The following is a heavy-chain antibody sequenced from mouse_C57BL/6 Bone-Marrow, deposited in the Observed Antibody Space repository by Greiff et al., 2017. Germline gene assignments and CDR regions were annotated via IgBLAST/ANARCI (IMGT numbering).Heavy chain of an antibody. Sequence: EVNVVESGGGLVKPGGSLKLSCAASGFTFSDYGMHWVRQAPEKGLEWVAYISSGSSTIYYADTVKGRFTISRDNAKNTLFLQMTSLRSEDTAMYYCARQDYPYAMDYWGQGTSVTVSS. D-gene: IGHD5-5*01. CDR2: ISSGSSTI. CDR1: GFTFSDYG. CDR3: ARQDYPYAMDY. V-gene: IGHV5-17*01. J-gene: IGHJ4*01.